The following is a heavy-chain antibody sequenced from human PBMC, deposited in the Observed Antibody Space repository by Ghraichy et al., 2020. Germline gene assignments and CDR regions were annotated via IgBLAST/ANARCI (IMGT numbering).Heavy chain of an antibody. CDR3: ARAGYYRFDY. Sequence: GGSLRLSCVGSGFTFSASWVHWVRQAPGKGLVWVSRITGDGSTIDYADSVKGRFTISRDNAKDTLYLQMDTLRADDTAIYYCARAGYYRFDYWGQGTLVTVSS. J-gene: IGHJ4*02. CDR1: GFTFSASW. V-gene: IGHV3-74*01. CDR2: ITGDGSTI. D-gene: IGHD1-14*01.